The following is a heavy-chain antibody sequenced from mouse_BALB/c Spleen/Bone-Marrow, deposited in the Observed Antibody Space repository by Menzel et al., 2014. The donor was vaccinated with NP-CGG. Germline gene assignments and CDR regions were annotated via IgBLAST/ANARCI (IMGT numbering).Heavy chain of an antibody. J-gene: IGHJ4*01. Sequence: EVQGVESGGGLVQPGGSLKLSCAASGFTFSYYTMSWVRQTPEKRLEWVAYISNGGSTTYHPDTVKGRFTISRDNAKNTLYLQMSSPKSEDTAMYYCARDGYDVGGALDYWGQGTSVTVSS. CDR2: ISNGGSTT. V-gene: IGHV5-12-2*01. CDR3: ARDGYDVGGALDY. D-gene: IGHD2-2*01. CDR1: GFTFSYYT.